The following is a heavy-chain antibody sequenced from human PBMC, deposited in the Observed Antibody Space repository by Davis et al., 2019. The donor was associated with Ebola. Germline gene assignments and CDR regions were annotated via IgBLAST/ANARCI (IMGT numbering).Heavy chain of an antibody. D-gene: IGHD3-16*01. Sequence: SETLSLTCAVYGGSISGYSWTWIRQPPGKGLEWIGDSGSPNYNPSLKSRVTISVDTSKNQCSLKLTSVTAADTAVYYCARIPIYYERGVLDLDYWGQGTLVTVSS. CDR1: GGSISGYS. CDR2: SGSP. J-gene: IGHJ4*02. CDR3: ARIPIYYERGVLDLDY. V-gene: IGHV4-34*01.